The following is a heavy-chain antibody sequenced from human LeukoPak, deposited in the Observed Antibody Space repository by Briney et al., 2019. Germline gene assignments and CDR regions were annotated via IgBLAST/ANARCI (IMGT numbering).Heavy chain of an antibody. D-gene: IGHD3-22*01. V-gene: IGHV4-59*12. CDR2: IYHSGST. CDR1: GGSISTYY. Sequence: SETLSLTCTVSGGSISTYYWSWIRQPPGKGLEWIGYIYHSGSTNYNPSLKSRVTISVDTSQNQFSLKLSSVTAADTAVYYCARDHTNYYDSSGYYWGNYFDYWGQGTLVTVSS. J-gene: IGHJ4*02. CDR3: ARDHTNYYDSSGYYWGNYFDY.